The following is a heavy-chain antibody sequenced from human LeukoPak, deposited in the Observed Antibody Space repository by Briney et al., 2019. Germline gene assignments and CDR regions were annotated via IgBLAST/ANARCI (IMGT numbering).Heavy chain of an antibody. CDR3: AKEWLVRPFGYYYYYMDV. V-gene: IGHV3-7*03. CDR1: GFTFSSYY. J-gene: IGHJ6*03. Sequence: GGSLGLSCAASGFTFSSYYMTWVRQAPGQGLEWVANIRQDGSAEFYADSVKGRFTISRDNAKNSLCLQMNSLRAEDTALYYCAKEWLVRPFGYYYYYMDVWGKGTTVTISS. D-gene: IGHD6-19*01. CDR2: IRQDGSAE.